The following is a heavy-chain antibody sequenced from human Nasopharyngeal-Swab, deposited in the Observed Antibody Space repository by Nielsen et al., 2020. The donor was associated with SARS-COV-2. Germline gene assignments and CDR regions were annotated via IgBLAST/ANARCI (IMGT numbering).Heavy chain of an antibody. Sequence: GGSLKISCAASGFTFSSYWMSWVRQAPGKGLEWVANIKQDGSEKYYVDSVKGRFTISRDNAKNSLYLQMSSLRAEDTAVYYCAREGGDQVRGVIIGYYYYYGMDVWGQGTTVTVSS. CDR2: IKQDGSEK. V-gene: IGHV3-7*01. D-gene: IGHD3-10*01. J-gene: IGHJ6*02. CDR1: GFTFSSYW. CDR3: AREGGDQVRGVIIGYYYYYGMDV.